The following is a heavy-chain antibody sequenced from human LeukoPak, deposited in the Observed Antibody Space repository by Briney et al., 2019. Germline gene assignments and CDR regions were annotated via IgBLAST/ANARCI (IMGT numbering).Heavy chain of an antibody. Sequence: GGSLRLSCAASGFTFRNYVIHWVRQAPGKGLEWVAVTSSDLNVKLYADSVKGRFTISRDNSRSTLYLQMNSVRPEDTAIYYCARGGYYGSGSPPSLYFDYWGQGTLVTVSS. CDR2: TSSDLNVK. D-gene: IGHD3-10*01. CDR3: ARGGYYGSGSPPSLYFDY. CDR1: GFTFRNYV. V-gene: IGHV3-30-3*01. J-gene: IGHJ4*02.